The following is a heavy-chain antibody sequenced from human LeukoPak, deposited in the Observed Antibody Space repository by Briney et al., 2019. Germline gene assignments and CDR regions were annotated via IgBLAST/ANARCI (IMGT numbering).Heavy chain of an antibody. CDR3: ARRDYGGHAAYFDY. V-gene: IGHV5-51*01. CDR1: GYSFTSNW. D-gene: IGHD4-23*01. CDR2: IYPVDSET. J-gene: IGHJ4*01. Sequence: GESLKISCKGSGYSFTSNWIGWVCQMPGKGLEWMGIIYPVDSETVYSPSFQGQVTMSVDKSINTAYLQWSSLKASDTAIYYYARRDYGGHAAYFDYWGQGTLVTVSS.